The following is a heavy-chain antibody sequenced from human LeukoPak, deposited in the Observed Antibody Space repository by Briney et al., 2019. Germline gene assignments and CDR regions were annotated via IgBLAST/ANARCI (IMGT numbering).Heavy chain of an antibody. J-gene: IGHJ6*03. CDR2: IYTSGGT. V-gene: IGHV4-4*07. CDR1: GGSISSYF. D-gene: IGHD6-13*01. CDR3: AREIAAAGRRNGYYYYMDV. Sequence: AETLSPTCAVAGGSISSYFGSWRRQPAGEGLGWVGRIYTSGGTNYNPSLKSRVTMSVDTSKNQFSLKLSAVTAADTAVYYSAREIAAAGRRNGYYYYMDVWGKGPTVTVSS.